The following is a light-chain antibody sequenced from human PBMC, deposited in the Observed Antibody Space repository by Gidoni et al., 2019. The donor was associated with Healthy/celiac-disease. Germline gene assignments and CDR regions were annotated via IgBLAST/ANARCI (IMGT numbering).Light chain of an antibody. J-gene: IGLJ1*01. CDR3: ETWDSNTRV. Sequence: HPVLPQSSSASASLGSSVKLTCTLSSGHSSYIIAWHQQQPGKAPRYLMKLEGSGSYNKGSGVPDRFSGSSSGADRYLTISNLQSEDEADYYCETWDSNTRVFGTGTKVTVL. V-gene: IGLV4-60*03. CDR2: LEGSGSY. CDR1: SGHSSYI.